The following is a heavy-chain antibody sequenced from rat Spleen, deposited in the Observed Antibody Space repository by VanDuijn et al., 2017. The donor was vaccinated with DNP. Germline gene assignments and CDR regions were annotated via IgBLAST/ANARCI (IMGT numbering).Heavy chain of an antibody. D-gene: IGHD1-10*01. CDR2: ISTSGSRT. CDR3: ARHNNYNWYFDF. Sequence: EVQLVESGGDLVQPGRSLKLSCVASGFTFNKYWMTWIRQVPGKGLEWVATISTSGSRTYYPDSEKGRSTISRDNAKSSLYLQMNSLKSEDTATYYCARHNNYNWYFDFWGPGTMVTVSS. J-gene: IGHJ1*01. V-gene: IGHV5-31*01. CDR1: GFTFNKYW.